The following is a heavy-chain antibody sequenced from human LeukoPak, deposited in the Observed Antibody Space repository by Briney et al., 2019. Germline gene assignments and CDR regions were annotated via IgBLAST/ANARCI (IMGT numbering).Heavy chain of an antibody. Sequence: ASVKVSCKASGYTFTSYGINWVRQAPGQGLEWMGWISAYNGNTNYAQKLQGRVTMTTDTSTSTAYMELGSLRSDDTAVYYCARDYYDILTGYYPDAFDIWGQGTMVTVSS. J-gene: IGHJ3*02. CDR2: ISAYNGNT. CDR3: ARDYYDILTGYYPDAFDI. CDR1: GYTFTSYG. D-gene: IGHD3-9*01. V-gene: IGHV1-18*01.